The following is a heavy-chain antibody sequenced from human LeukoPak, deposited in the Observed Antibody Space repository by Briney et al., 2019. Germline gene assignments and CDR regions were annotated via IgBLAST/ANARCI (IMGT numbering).Heavy chain of an antibody. J-gene: IGHJ5*02. CDR1: GFTFSSYA. V-gene: IGHV3-23*01. CDR3: AKDGYDYVWGSYRYNWFDP. D-gene: IGHD3-16*02. CDR2: ISGSGGST. Sequence: GGSLRLSCAASGFTFSSYAMSWVRQAPGKGLEWVSAISGSGGSTYYADSVKGRFTTSRDNSKNTLYLQMNSLRAEDTAVYYCAKDGYDYVWGSYRYNWFDPWGQGTLVTVSS.